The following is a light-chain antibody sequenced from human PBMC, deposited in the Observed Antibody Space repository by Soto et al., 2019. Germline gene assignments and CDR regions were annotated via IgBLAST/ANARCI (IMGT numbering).Light chain of an antibody. CDR3: QQHSSSPPNCT. CDR1: QSVSSSY. Sequence: EIVLTQSPGTLSLSPGERATLSCRASQSVSSSYLAWYQQKPGQAPRLLIYGASSRATGRPDRFSGSGSGSDFTLTISSLEPEDFAVYYCQQHSSSPPNCTFGQGTKVEIK. CDR2: GAS. J-gene: IGKJ2*02. V-gene: IGKV3-20*01.